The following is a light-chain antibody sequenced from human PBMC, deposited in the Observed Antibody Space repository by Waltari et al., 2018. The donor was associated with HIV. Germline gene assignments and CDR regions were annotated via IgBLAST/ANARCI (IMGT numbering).Light chain of an antibody. CDR3: CSYAGSYTFV. CDR2: DVT. CDR1: SSDVGGYNY. Sequence: QSALTQPRSVSGSPGQSVTISCTGTSSDVGGYNYVSWYQQHPGKAPKLMIYDVTKRPSGVPDRVSGSKSGNTASRTISGLQAEDEADYYCCSYAGSYTFVFGGGTKVTVL. J-gene: IGLJ2*01. V-gene: IGLV2-11*01.